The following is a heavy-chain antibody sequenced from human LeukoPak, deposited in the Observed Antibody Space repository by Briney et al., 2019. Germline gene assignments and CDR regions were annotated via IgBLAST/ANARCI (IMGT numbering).Heavy chain of an antibody. J-gene: IGHJ3*02. CDR2: IYYSGST. Sequence: SETLSLTCTVSGGSISSGGYYWSWIRQHPGKGLEWIGYIYYSGSTYYNPSLKSRVTISVDTSKNQLSLKLSSVTAADTAVYYCARDSRPGDYSHPGDAFDIWGQGTMVTVSS. CDR1: GGSISSGGYY. D-gene: IGHD4-17*01. CDR3: ARDSRPGDYSHPGDAFDI. V-gene: IGHV4-31*03.